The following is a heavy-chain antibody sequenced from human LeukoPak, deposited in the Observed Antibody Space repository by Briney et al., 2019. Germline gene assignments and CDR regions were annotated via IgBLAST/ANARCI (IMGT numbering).Heavy chain of an antibody. Sequence: ASVKVSCKASGYTFTSYGISWVRQAPGQGLEWMGRIIPILGIANYAQKFQGRVTITADKSTSTAYMELSSLRSEDTAVYYCARTQYDILTGYYNGPLGYWGQGTLVTVSS. CDR3: ARTQYDILTGYYNGPLGY. J-gene: IGHJ4*02. V-gene: IGHV1-69*04. CDR1: GYTFTSYG. D-gene: IGHD3-9*01. CDR2: IIPILGIA.